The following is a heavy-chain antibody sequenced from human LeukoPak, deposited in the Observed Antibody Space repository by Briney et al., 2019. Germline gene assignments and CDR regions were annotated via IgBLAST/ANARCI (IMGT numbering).Heavy chain of an antibody. CDR1: GGSISTYY. V-gene: IGHV4-59*01. D-gene: IGHD2-21*02. J-gene: IGHJ5*02. Sequence: KSSETLSLTCTVSGGSISTYYWSWIRQPPGKGLEWIGYIYYSGSTNYNPSLKSRVTISVDTSKNRFSLKLSSVTAADTAVYYCARSLAYCGGDCYSYWFDPWGQGTLVTVSS. CDR3: ARSLAYCGGDCYSYWFDP. CDR2: IYYSGST.